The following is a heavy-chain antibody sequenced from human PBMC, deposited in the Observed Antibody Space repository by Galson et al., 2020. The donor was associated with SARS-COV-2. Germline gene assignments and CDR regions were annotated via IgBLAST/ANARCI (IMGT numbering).Heavy chain of an antibody. CDR3: ARFWGGFDI. J-gene: IGHJ3*02. Sequence: ASETLSLTCTVSGGSISPYYWNWIRQPPGKGLEWIGYIYYSGNTNYNPSLKSRLTISIDRSKNQFSLKLSSVTAADTAVYYCARFWGGFDIWGQGTMVSVSS. V-gene: IGHV4-59*08. CDR2: IYYSGNT. CDR1: GGSISPYY. D-gene: IGHD7-27*01.